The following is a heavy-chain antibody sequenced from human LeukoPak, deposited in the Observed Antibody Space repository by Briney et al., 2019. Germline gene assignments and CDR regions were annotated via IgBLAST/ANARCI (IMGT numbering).Heavy chain of an antibody. V-gene: IGHV4-4*07. CDR1: GGSISGFY. CDR2: IYATGNT. D-gene: IGHD5-18*01. CDR3: ARQKVGEIQRCDL. J-gene: IGHJ4*02. Sequence: SETLSLTCTVSGGSISGFYWSWIRQPAGEGLEWIGRIYATGNTHYNPSLKSRVTVSVDTSKNQFSLKLTSVTAADTAVYFCARQKVGEIQRCDLWGQGTLVTVSS.